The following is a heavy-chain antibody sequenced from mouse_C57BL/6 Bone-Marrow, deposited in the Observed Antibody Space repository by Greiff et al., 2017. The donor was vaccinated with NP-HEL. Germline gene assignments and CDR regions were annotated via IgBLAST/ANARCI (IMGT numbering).Heavy chain of an antibody. Sequence: QVQLQQSGPELVKPGASVKLSCKASGYTFTSYDINWVKQRPGQGLEWIGWIYPRDGSTKYNEKFKGKATLTVDTSSSTAYMELHSLTSEDSAVYFCAPLLRCPSYYYAMDYWGQGTSVTVSS. D-gene: IGHD1-1*01. CDR2: IYPRDGST. J-gene: IGHJ4*01. V-gene: IGHV1-85*01. CDR3: APLLRCPSYYYAMDY. CDR1: GYTFTSYD.